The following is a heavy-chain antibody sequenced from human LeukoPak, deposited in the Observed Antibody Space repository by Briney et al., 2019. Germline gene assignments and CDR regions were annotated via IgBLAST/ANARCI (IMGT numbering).Heavy chain of an antibody. CDR1: GGSFSGYY. J-gene: IGHJ3*01. Sequence: PSETLSLTCAVYGGSFSGYYWSWIRQPPGKGLEWIGEINHSGSTNYNPSLKSRVTISVDTSKNQFSLKLSSVTAADTAVYYCASGDFWSGYYGWGQGTMVTVSS. CDR2: INHSGST. CDR3: ASGDFWSGYYG. D-gene: IGHD3-3*01. V-gene: IGHV4-34*01.